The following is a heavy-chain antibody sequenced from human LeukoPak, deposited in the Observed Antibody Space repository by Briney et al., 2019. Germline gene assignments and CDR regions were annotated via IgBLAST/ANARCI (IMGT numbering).Heavy chain of an antibody. Sequence: GESLRLSCGASGFTFEDHGMTWVRKVQDKGLEWASNINRHGDRTSYAESVKGRFTISRDNAKNSLYLQMDSLTTEDTAVFYCARQKSSSMILDYWGQGVLVIVSS. CDR3: ARQKSSSMILDY. D-gene: IGHD3-22*01. CDR2: INRHGDRT. CDR1: GFTFEDHG. V-gene: IGHV3-20*04. J-gene: IGHJ4*02.